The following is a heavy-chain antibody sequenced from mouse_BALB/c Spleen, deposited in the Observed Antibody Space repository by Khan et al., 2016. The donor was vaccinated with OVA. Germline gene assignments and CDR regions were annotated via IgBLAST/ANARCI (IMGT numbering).Heavy chain of an antibody. CDR2: INTYTGAP. Sequence: QIQLVQSGPELKKPGETVKISCKASGYTFTNYGMNWVKQAPGKGLKWMGWINTYTGAPTYADDFKGRFAFSLETSASTSYFQINNLKHEDTATYFCARSNGNYWFAYWGQGTLVTVSA. D-gene: IGHD2-1*01. J-gene: IGHJ3*01. CDR1: GYTFTNYG. V-gene: IGHV9-3-1*01. CDR3: ARSNGNYWFAY.